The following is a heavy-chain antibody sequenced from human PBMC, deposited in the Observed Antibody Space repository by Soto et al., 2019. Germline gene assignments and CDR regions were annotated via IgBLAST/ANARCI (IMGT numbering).Heavy chain of an antibody. D-gene: IGHD1-7*01. J-gene: IGHJ4*02. CDR3: ARGLRGTDNWNSRLDS. CDR2: VSYRGST. CDR1: GGSLSSSGGYINSSL. Sequence: PSETLSLTCTVSGGSLSSSGGYINSSLWSWIRQSAGKVLECIGYVSYRGSTDYNPSLKSRVNVSNDTSKKQFSIKLTSVTAADTAVYFCARGLRGTDNWNSRLDSSGQGAPVTVSS. V-gene: IGHV4-61*01.